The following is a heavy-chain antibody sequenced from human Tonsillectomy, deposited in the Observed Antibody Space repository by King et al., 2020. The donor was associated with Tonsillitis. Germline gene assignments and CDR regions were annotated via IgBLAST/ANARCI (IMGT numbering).Heavy chain of an antibody. D-gene: IGHD2-2*01. Sequence: VQLVDSGGGLVKPGWSLRLACAASGFTFSDYYMSWIRQAPGKGMEWGSYNRNSNMYYADSVKGRFTISRDNAKNSLYLQMNSLRAEDTAVYDCARDYPYDQSPFDYWGQGTLVTVSS. CDR1: GFTFSDYY. V-gene: IGHV3-11*01. CDR3: ARDYPYDQSPFDY. J-gene: IGHJ4*02. CDR2: NRNSNM.